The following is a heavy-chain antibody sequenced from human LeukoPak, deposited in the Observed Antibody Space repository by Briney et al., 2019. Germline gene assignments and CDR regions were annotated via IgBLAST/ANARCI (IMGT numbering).Heavy chain of an antibody. Sequence: GGSLRLSCAVSGFIFSNYWMSWVRQAPGKGLEWVANIKQDGSEKYYVDSVKGRFTISRDNAKNSLYLQMNNLRAEDTAVYYCARFPMTFDFWGQGTLVTVSS. CDR1: GFIFSNYW. V-gene: IGHV3-7*03. CDR2: IKQDGSEK. CDR3: ARFPMTFDF. J-gene: IGHJ4*02. D-gene: IGHD3-22*01.